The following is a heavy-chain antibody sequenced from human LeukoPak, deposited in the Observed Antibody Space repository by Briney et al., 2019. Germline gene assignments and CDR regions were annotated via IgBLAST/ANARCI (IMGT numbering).Heavy chain of an antibody. V-gene: IGHV4-61*02. CDR2: IYTSGST. CDR3: ARVRSGIAARPEENYFDY. CDR1: GGSISSGSYY. J-gene: IGHJ4*02. Sequence: SQTLSLTCTVSGGSISSGSYYWSWIRQHAGRGLEWIGRIYTSGSTNYNPSLKSRVTISVDTSKNQFSLKLSSVTAADTAVYYCARVRSGIAARPEENYFDYWGQGTLVTVSS. D-gene: IGHD6-6*01.